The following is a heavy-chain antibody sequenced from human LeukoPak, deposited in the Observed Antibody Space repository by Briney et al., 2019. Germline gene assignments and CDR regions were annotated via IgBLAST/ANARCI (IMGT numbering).Heavy chain of an antibody. D-gene: IGHD6-13*01. CDR3: ARNLIPEQLVLNF. J-gene: IGHJ4*02. CDR2: INHSGST. CDR1: GGSFSGYY. V-gene: IGHV4-34*01. Sequence: SETLSLTCAVYGGSFSGYYWSWIRQPPGKGLEWIGEINHSGSTNYNPSLKSRVTMSVDTSKNQFSLNLRSVTPEDTAVYYCARNLIPEQLVLNFWGQGTLVTVSS.